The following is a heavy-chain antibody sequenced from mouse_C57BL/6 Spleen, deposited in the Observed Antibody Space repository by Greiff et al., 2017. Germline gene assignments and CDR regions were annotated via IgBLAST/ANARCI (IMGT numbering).Heavy chain of an antibody. CDR1: GFTFRDYY. J-gene: IGHJ2*01. Sequence: EVMLVESEGGLVQPGSSMKLSCTASGFTFRDYYMAWVRQVPEKGLEWVANINYDGSSTYYLDSLKSRFIISRDNAKNILYLQMSSLKSEDTATYYCARENYYGSSSFDYWGQGTTLTVSS. CDR2: INYDGSST. D-gene: IGHD1-1*01. V-gene: IGHV5-16*01. CDR3: ARENYYGSSSFDY.